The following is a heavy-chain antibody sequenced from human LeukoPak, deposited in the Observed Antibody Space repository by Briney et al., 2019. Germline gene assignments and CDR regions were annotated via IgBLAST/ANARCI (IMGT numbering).Heavy chain of an antibody. J-gene: IGHJ4*02. V-gene: IGHV7-4-1*02. CDR1: GYTFTSYA. CDR2: INTNTGNP. Sequence: ASVKVSCKASGYTFTSYAMNWVRQAPGQGLEWMGWINTNTGNPTYAQGSTGRFVFSLDTSVSTAYLQISSLKAEDTAVYYCARDHNSHSVAVFDYWGQGTLVTVSS. CDR3: ARDHNSHSVAVFDY. D-gene: IGHD6-19*01.